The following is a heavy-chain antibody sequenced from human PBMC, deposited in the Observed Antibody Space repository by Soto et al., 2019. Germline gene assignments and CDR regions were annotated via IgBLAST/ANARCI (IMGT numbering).Heavy chain of an antibody. Sequence: SETLCLTCAVAGGSISGTAGSWSWIRQPPGKGLEWIGYIYDSGNTYYNPSLKSQFSISVDRSKNQFSLKLSSVTAADTAVYYCARGQGAAAGHSNFDYWGQGALVTVSS. D-gene: IGHD6-13*01. J-gene: IGHJ4*02. CDR2: IYDSGNT. CDR3: ARGQGAAAGHSNFDY. V-gene: IGHV4-30-2*01. CDR1: GGSISGTAGS.